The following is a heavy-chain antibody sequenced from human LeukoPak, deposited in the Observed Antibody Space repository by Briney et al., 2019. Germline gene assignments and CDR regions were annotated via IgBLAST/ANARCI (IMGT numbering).Heavy chain of an antibody. CDR1: GGSFSGYY. Sequence: SETLSLTCAVYGGSFSGYYWSWIRQPPGKGLEWIGEINHSGSTNYNPSLKSRVTISVDTSKNQFSLKLSSVTAADTAVYYCARAPLYCTNGVCLDYFDSWGQGTLVTVSS. CDR3: ARAPLYCTNGVCLDYFDS. V-gene: IGHV4-34*01. D-gene: IGHD2-8*01. CDR2: INHSGST. J-gene: IGHJ4*02.